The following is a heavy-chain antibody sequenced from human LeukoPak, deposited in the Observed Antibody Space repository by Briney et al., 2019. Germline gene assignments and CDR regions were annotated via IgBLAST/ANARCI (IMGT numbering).Heavy chain of an antibody. CDR3: SRHTSSWHAMDV. D-gene: IGHD6-13*01. V-gene: IGHV3-7*02. J-gene: IGHJ6*02. CDR2: IKEDGSEK. CDR1: GFPFSHYW. Sequence: SGVSLRLPCAASGFPFSHYWMNWVRQAPGKGLEWVATIKEDGSEKYYVDSVKGRFTISRDNAKSSLYLQMNSLRAEDTAVYYCSRHTSSWHAMDVWGQGTTVTVSS.